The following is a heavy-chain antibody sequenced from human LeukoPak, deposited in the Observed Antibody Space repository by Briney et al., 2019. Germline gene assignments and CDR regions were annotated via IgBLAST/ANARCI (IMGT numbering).Heavy chain of an antibody. CDR2: IIPIFGTA. Sequence: SVKLSCKASGGTFSSHAISWVRQAPGQGLEWMGGIIPIFGTANYAQKFQGRVTFTTAESTSTAYMELSSLRSEDTAVYYCARPRGDSGSYFFSDAFDIWGQGTMVTVSS. V-gene: IGHV1-69*05. J-gene: IGHJ3*02. CDR1: GGTFSSHA. CDR3: ARPRGDSGSYFFSDAFDI. D-gene: IGHD1-26*01.